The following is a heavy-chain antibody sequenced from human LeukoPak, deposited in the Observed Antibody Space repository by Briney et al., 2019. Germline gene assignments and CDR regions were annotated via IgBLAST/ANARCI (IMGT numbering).Heavy chain of an antibody. CDR1: GGSISSYY. D-gene: IGHD2-2*01. J-gene: IGHJ6*03. Sequence: SETLSLTCTVSGGSISSYYWSWIRQPPGKGLEWIGYIYYSGSTNYNPSLKSRVTISIDTSKNQFSLKLRSVTAADTAVYYCARRRGHCSSTSCSHYYYYYYMDVWGKGTTVTISS. CDR2: IYYSGST. V-gene: IGHV4-59*01. CDR3: ARRRGHCSSTSCSHYYYYYYMDV.